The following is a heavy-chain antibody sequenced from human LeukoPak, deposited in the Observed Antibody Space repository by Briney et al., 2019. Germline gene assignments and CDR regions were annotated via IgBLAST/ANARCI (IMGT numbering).Heavy chain of an antibody. J-gene: IGHJ4*02. V-gene: IGHV3-23*01. CDR2: ISGSGGST. CDR3: AKDVFRESVAGEAY. D-gene: IGHD6-19*01. Sequence: GGSLRLSCAASGFTFSSYAMSWVRPAPGKGLKWVSAISGSGGSTYYAGSVKGRFTISRDNSKNTLYLQMNSLRAEDTAVYYCAKDVFRESVAGEAYWGQGTLVTVSS. CDR1: GFTFSSYA.